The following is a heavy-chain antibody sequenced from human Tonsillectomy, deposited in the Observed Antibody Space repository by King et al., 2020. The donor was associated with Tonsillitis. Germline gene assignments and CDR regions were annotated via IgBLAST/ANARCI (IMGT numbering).Heavy chain of an antibody. D-gene: IGHD1-26*01. CDR1: CGSISSDGYF. J-gene: IGHJ6*02. Sequence: QLQESGPGLVEPSQTLSLTCTVSCGSISSDGYFFSWIRQHPGKGLEWIGYIYFSGDTYYNPSLKSRVIISVDTSKNQFSLKLNSVTAAAPAVYYCARGGSHYGLDVWGQGTTVIVSS. V-gene: IGHV4-31*03. CDR3: ARGGSHYGLDV. CDR2: IYFSGDT.